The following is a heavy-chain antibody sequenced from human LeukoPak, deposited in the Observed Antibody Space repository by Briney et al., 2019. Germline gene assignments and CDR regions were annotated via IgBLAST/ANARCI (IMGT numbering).Heavy chain of an antibody. J-gene: IGHJ4*02. CDR3: ASQGLSSSSWYSLRY. D-gene: IGHD6-13*01. CDR1: GFTLSSYS. Sequence: PGGSLRLSCAASGFTLSSYSMNRVCQAPGKGLEWVSSISSSSSYIYYADSVKGRFTISSDNAKNSLYLQMNSLRAEDTAVYYCASQGLSSSSWYSLRYWGQGTLVTVSS. V-gene: IGHV3-21*01. CDR2: ISSSSSYI.